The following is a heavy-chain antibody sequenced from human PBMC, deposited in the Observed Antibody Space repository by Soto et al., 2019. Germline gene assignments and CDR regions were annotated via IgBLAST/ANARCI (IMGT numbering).Heavy chain of an antibody. D-gene: IGHD3-22*01. CDR1: GFTFSSYA. J-gene: IGHJ6*02. CDR3: AANRGYNYYYGMDV. CDR2: ISGSGGST. Sequence: EVQLLESGGGLVQPGGSLRLSCAASGFTFSSYAMSWVRQAPGKGLEWVSAISGSGGSTYYADSVKGRFTISRDNSKNTLYRQMNSLRAEDTAVYYCAANRGYNYYYGMDVWGQVTTVTVSS. V-gene: IGHV3-23*01.